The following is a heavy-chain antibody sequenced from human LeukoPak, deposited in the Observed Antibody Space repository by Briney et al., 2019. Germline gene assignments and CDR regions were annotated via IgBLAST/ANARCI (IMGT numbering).Heavy chain of an antibody. CDR2: IYSGGST. Sequence: GGSPRLSCAASGFTVSSNYMSWVRQAPGKGLGWVSVIYSGGSTYYADSVKGRFTISRDNSKNTLYLQMNSLRAEDTAVYYCARLEGSYYYMDVWGKGTTVTVSS. J-gene: IGHJ6*03. CDR3: ARLEGSYYYMDV. CDR1: GFTVSSNY. V-gene: IGHV3-53*01. D-gene: IGHD3-3*01.